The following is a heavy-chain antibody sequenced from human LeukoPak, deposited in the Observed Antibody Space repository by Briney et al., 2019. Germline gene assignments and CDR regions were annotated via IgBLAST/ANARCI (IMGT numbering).Heavy chain of an antibody. CDR3: AKDRAEYYYDSSGYYFLGH. CDR2: ISGGGGNT. J-gene: IGHJ4*02. CDR1: GFTFSSYA. D-gene: IGHD3-22*01. V-gene: IGHV3-23*01. Sequence: GGSLRLSCAASGFTFSSYAMSWVRQAPGKGLEWVSAISGGGGNTYYADSVKGRFTISKDYSRNTLYLQMNSLRAEDTALYYCAKDRAEYYYDSSGYYFLGHWGQGTLVTVSS.